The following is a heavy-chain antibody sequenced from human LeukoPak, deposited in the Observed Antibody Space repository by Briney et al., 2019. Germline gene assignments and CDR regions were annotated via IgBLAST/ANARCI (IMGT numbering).Heavy chain of an antibody. CDR2: NIPIFGTA. D-gene: IGHD6-6*01. V-gene: IGHV1-69*01. CDR1: GGTFSSYA. CDR3: ARVGEQLQAGGSY. J-gene: IGHJ4*02. Sequence: SAKVSCKASGGTFSSYAISWVRQAPGQGLEWMGGNIPIFGTANYAQKFQGRVTITADESTSTAYMELSSLRSEDTAVYYCARVGEQLQAGGSYWGQGTLVTVSS.